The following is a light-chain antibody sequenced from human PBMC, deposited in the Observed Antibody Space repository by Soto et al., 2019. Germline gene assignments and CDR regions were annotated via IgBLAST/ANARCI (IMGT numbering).Light chain of an antibody. CDR3: QSYDRSLRVSV. CDR2: GNS. J-gene: IGLJ2*01. CDR1: SSNIGAGYD. Sequence: QSVLTQPPSVSGSPGQRVTISCTGSSSNIGAGYDVHWYQQLPGTAPKLLIYGNSNRPSGVPDRFSGSKSGTSASLAITGLQAEDEADDYCQSYDRSLRVSVFGGGTKLTVL. V-gene: IGLV1-40*01.